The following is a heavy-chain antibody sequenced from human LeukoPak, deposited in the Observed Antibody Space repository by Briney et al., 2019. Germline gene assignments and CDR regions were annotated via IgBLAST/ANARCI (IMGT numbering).Heavy chain of an antibody. CDR3: AKVGITMVRGSPPYYYMDV. J-gene: IGHJ6*03. V-gene: IGHV6-1*01. CDR1: GDSVSSNSAA. Sequence: SQTLSLTCAISGDSVSSNSAAWNWIRQSPSRGLEWLGRTYYRSKWYNDYAVSVKSRITINPDTSKNQFSLQLNSVTPEDTAVYYCAKVGITMVRGSPPYYYMDVWGKGTTVTISS. D-gene: IGHD3-10*01. CDR2: TYYRSKWYN.